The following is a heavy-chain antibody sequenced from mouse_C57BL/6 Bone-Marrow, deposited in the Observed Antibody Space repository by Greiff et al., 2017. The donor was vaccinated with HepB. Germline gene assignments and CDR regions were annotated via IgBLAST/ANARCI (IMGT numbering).Heavy chain of an antibody. CDR3: GGGGIYYYDSSYDWFAY. J-gene: IGHJ3*01. CDR1: GYTFTDYN. Sequence: EVQLQQSGPELVKPGASVKIPCKASGYTFTDYNMDWVKQSHGKSLEWIGDINPNNGGTIYNQKFKGKATLTVDKSSSTAYMELRSLTSEDTAVYYCGGGGIYYYDSSYDWFAYWGQGTLFTVSA. CDR2: INPNNGGT. D-gene: IGHD1-1*01. V-gene: IGHV1-18*01.